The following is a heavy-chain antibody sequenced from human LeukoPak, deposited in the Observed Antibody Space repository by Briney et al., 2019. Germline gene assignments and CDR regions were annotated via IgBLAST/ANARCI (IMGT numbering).Heavy chain of an antibody. CDR1: GGSISSSSYY. J-gene: IGHJ4*02. Sequence: PSETLSLTCTVSGGSISSSSYYWGWIRQPPGKGLEGIGSIYYSGSTYYNPSLKSRVTISVDTSKNQFSLKLSSVTAADTAVYYCARHERITIFGDRLLDYWGQGTLVTVSS. V-gene: IGHV4-39*01. D-gene: IGHD3-3*01. CDR3: ARHERITIFGDRLLDY. CDR2: IYYSGST.